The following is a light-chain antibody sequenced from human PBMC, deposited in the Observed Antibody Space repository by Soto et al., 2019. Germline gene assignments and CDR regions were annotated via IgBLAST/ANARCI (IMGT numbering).Light chain of an antibody. J-gene: IGKJ5*01. V-gene: IGKV1-5*01. Sequence: MTQSPATLSVSPGERATLSCRASQSISSGLAWYQKKPGKAPKLLIYDASTLESGVPSRFSGSGSGTEFTLTISGLLPEDFATYHCQQLNTLPFTFGQGTRLEI. CDR1: QSISSG. CDR3: QQLNTLPFT. CDR2: DAS.